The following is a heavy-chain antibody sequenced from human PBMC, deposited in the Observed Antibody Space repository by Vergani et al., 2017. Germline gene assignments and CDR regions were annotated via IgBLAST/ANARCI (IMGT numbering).Heavy chain of an antibody. J-gene: IGHJ6*03. CDR1: GGSISSGGYY. V-gene: IGHV4-31*03. Sequence: QVQLQESGPGLVKPSQTLSLTCTVSGGSISSGGYYWRWIRQHPGKGLEWIGYIYYSGSTYYNPSLKSRVTISVDTSKNQFSLKLSSVTAADTAVYYCARDHTYYDILTGPYYYMDVWGKGTTVTVSS. CDR3: ARDHTYYDILTGPYYYMDV. CDR2: IYYSGST. D-gene: IGHD3-9*01.